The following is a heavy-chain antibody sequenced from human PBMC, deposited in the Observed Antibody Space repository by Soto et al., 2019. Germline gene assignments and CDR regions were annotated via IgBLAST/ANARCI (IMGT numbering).Heavy chain of an antibody. Sequence: PSETLSLTCTVSGAALDSHYWSWIRQPPGKGLEWIGQVFYSGSTNYNPSLKSRVTISINTSTKQFSLKLTSVSAADTAVYYCARSVMVPVDYFDSWGQGTLVKVS. J-gene: IGHJ4*02. CDR2: VFYSGST. CDR1: GAALDSHY. D-gene: IGHD3-10*01. CDR3: ARSVMVPVDYFDS. V-gene: IGHV4-59*11.